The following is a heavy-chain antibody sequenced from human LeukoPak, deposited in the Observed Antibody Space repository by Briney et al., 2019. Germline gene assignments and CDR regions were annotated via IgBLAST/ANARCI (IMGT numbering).Heavy chain of an antibody. D-gene: IGHD3-10*01. Sequence: ASVKVSCKASGYTSTSYYIHWVRQAPGQGLEWMGIINPSGGSTSYAQKLQGRVTMTRDTSTSTVYMELSSLRSEDTAVYYCARDDRQGVGYYYGSGSYSKDYWGQGTLVTVSS. CDR2: INPSGGST. CDR3: ARDDRQGVGYYYGSGSYSKDY. CDR1: GYTSTSYY. V-gene: IGHV1-46*01. J-gene: IGHJ4*02.